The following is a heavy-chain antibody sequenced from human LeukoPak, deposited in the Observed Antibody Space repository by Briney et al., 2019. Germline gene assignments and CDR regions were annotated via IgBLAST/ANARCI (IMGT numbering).Heavy chain of an antibody. D-gene: IGHD3-10*01. J-gene: IGHJ6*03. CDR1: GFTFSSYA. Sequence: GRSLRLSCAASGFTFSSYAMHWVRQAPGKGLEWVAVISYDGSNKYYADSVKGRFTISRDNSKNTLYLQMNSLRAEDTAVYYCAKARGPYYGSGSAPMDVWGKGTTVTVSS. CDR2: ISYDGSNK. CDR3: AKARGPYYGSGSAPMDV. V-gene: IGHV3-30*04.